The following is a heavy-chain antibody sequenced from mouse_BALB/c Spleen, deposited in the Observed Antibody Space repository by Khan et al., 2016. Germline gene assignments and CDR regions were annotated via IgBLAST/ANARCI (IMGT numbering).Heavy chain of an antibody. CDR3: AISPYFFDY. CDR1: GFNIKDYY. CDR2: IDPENGNS. Sequence: EVQLQESGAELVRPGALVKLTCKASGFNIKDYYMHWVKQRPEQGLEWIGWIDPENGNSIYDPKFQGKASITADTSSNTAYLQVNSLTSEDTAVYYCAISPYFFDYWGQGTTLTVSS. J-gene: IGHJ2*01. V-gene: IGHV14-1*02.